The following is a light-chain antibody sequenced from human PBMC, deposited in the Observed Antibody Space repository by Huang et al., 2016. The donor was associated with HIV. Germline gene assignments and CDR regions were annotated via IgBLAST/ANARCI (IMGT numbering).Light chain of an antibody. Sequence: EIVMTQSPVTPSVSPGESATLSCRASQNVSTNLAWYQHKPGRAPRLLIYGASTRATSVPARFSASGSGTEFTLTVGGLRSDDFAVYYCQHYDNWAPATFGQGTKLEFK. CDR1: QNVSTN. CDR2: GAS. J-gene: IGKJ1*01. V-gene: IGKV3-15*01. CDR3: QHYDNWAPAT.